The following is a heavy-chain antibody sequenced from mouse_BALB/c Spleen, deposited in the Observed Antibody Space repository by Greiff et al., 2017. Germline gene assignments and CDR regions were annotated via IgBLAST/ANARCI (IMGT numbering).Heavy chain of an antibody. V-gene: IGHV5-6*01. Sequence: EVQGVESGGDLVKPGGSLKLSCAASGFTFSSYGMSWVRQTPDKRLEWVATISSGGSYTYYPDSVTGRFTISRDNAKNTLYLQMSSLKSEDTAMYYCARQDGYYFAYWGQGTLVTVSA. CDR1: GFTFSSYG. CDR2: ISSGGSYT. J-gene: IGHJ3*01. CDR3: ARQDGYYFAY. D-gene: IGHD2-3*01.